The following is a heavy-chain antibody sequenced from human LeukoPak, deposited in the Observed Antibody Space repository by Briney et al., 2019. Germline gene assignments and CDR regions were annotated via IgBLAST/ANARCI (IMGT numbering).Heavy chain of an antibody. J-gene: IGHJ4*02. D-gene: IGHD4-17*01. CDR1: GFTFSSYA. Sequence: GGSLRLSCAASGFTFSSYAMSWVRQAPGKGLEWVSTINIDGGSTHYADSVKGRFTISRDNSKNTLYLQLNSLRAEDTAVYYCAKVYSATVTVNFDYWGQGTLVTVSS. CDR2: INIDGGST. CDR3: AKVYSATVTVNFDY. V-gene: IGHV3-23*01.